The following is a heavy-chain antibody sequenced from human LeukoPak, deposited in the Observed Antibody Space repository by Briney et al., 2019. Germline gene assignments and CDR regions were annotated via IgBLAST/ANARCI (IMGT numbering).Heavy chain of an antibody. CDR1: GFTFSSYA. V-gene: IGHV3-23*01. CDR2: ISGSGGST. D-gene: IGHD2/OR15-2a*01. CDR3: AKQVSSAKPGGHGFDY. J-gene: IGHJ4*02. Sequence: PGGSLRLSCAASGFTFSSYAMSWVRQAPGKGLEWVSAISGSGGSTYYADSVKGRFTISRDNSKNTLYLQMNSLRAEDTAVYYCAKQVSSAKPGGHGFDYWGQGTLVTVSS.